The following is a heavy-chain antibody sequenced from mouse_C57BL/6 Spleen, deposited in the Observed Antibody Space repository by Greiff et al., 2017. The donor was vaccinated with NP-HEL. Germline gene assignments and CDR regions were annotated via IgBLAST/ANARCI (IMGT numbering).Heavy chain of an antibody. Sequence: VKLQESGAELVRPGASVKLSCKASGYTFTDYYINWVKQRPGQGLEWIARIYPGSGNTYYNEKFKGKATLTAEKSSSTAYMQLSSLTSEDSAVYFCARVGDFAWFAYWGQGTLVTVSA. J-gene: IGHJ3*01. CDR3: ARVGDFAWFAY. CDR2: IYPGSGNT. V-gene: IGHV1-76*01. CDR1: GYTFTDYY.